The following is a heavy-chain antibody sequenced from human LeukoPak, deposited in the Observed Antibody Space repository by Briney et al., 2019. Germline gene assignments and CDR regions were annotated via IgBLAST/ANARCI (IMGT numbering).Heavy chain of an antibody. CDR3: ARKYYYDSSDYNPYYFDY. Sequence: GGSLRLSCAASGFTFSSYAMNWVRQAPGKGLEWVSAISSMSSYIYYADSVKGRFTISRDNAKKSLYLRMNSLGAEDTAVYYCARKYYYDSSDYNPYYFDYWGQGTLVIVSS. J-gene: IGHJ4*02. CDR1: GFTFSSYA. CDR2: ISSMSSYI. D-gene: IGHD3-22*01. V-gene: IGHV3-21*01.